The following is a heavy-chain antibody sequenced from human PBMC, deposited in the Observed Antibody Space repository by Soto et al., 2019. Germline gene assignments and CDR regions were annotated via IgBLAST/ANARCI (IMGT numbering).Heavy chain of an antibody. V-gene: IGHV1-2*02. D-gene: IGHD5-12*01. Sequence: ASVKVSCKASGYTFTGYYIHWVRQAPGQGLEWMGWINPNNGDTNYAQKFQGRVSMTRETSTSTAYMELSSLRFDDTAVYYCARHSGYDYVFDYWGQGTLFTVSA. CDR1: GYTFTGYY. J-gene: IGHJ4*02. CDR3: ARHSGYDYVFDY. CDR2: INPNNGDT.